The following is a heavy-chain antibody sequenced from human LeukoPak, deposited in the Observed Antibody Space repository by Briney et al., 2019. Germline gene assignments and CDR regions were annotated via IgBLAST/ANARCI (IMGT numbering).Heavy chain of an antibody. D-gene: IGHD3-10*01. CDR1: GGSISSSNW. J-gene: IGHJ5*02. CDR3: ASFRGSGVSKIDP. Sequence: SGTLSLTCAASGGSISSSNWWSWVRQPPGKGLEWIGEIYHSGSTNYNPSLKSRVTISVDKSKNQFSLKLSSVTAADTAVYYCASFRGSGVSKIDPWGQGTLVTVSS. CDR2: IYHSGST. V-gene: IGHV4-4*02.